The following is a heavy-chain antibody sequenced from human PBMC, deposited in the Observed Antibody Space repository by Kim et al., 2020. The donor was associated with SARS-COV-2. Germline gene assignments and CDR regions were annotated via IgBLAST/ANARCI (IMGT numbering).Heavy chain of an antibody. V-gene: IGHV5-51*01. D-gene: IGHD3-16*01. J-gene: IGHJ5*02. Sequence: PSFQGHVTISADKSISTAYLQWSSLKASDTAMYYCARHFGSSLGKGFDPWGQGTLVTVSS. CDR3: ARHFGSSLGKGFDP.